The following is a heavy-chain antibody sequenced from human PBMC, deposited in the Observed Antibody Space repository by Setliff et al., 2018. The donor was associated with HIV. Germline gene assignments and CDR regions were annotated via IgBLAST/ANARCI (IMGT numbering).Heavy chain of an antibody. D-gene: IGHD3-10*01. Sequence: PSETLSLTCTVSGGSINSGGYYWVWIRQPALKGLERIGRIYTSGLTNYNPSLKSRVTISVDTSKNQVSLKLSSVTASDTDVYYCARARYIVIRGDAGMDVWGPGTTVTVSS. J-gene: IGHJ6*02. CDR3: ARARYIVIRGDAGMDV. CDR2: IYTSGLT. CDR1: GGSINSGGYY. V-gene: IGHV4-61*02.